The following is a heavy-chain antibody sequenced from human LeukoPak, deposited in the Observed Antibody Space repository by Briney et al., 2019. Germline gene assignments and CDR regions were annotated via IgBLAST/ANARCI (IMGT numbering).Heavy chain of an antibody. D-gene: IGHD3-22*01. CDR2: IKQDGSEK. J-gene: IGHJ5*02. CDR1: GFTFSSYW. Sequence: GGSLRLSCAASGFTFSSYWMSWVRQAPGKGLEWVANIKQDGSEKYYVDSVKGRFTISRDNAKNSLYLQMNSLRAEDTAVYYCARDRYDSSGYDWFDPWGQGTLVIVSS. CDR3: ARDRYDSSGYDWFDP. V-gene: IGHV3-7*01.